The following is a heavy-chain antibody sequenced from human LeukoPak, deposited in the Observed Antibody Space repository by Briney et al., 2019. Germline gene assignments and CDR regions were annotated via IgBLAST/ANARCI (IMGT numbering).Heavy chain of an antibody. Sequence: SETLSLTCTVSGGSISSYYWSWIRQPAGKGLEWIGRIYSSGSTDYNPSLKSRVTMSVDTSKNQFSLKLSSVTAADTAVYYCAGSQTYYDILTGYHPNFFDYWGQGILVTVSS. CDR3: AGSQTYYDILTGYHPNFFDY. CDR2: IYSSGST. CDR1: GGSISSYY. D-gene: IGHD3-9*01. J-gene: IGHJ4*02. V-gene: IGHV4-4*07.